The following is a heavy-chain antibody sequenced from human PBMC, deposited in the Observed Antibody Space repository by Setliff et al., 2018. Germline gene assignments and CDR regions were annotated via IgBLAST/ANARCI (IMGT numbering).Heavy chain of an antibody. CDR3: TRDQDYYGMDV. CDR2: ITHHGSKT. CDR1: GFTFNTYW. V-gene: IGHV3-7*01. J-gene: IGHJ6*02. Sequence: GGSLRLSCAGSGFTFNTYWMTWVRQAPGKGLVWVASITHHGSKTYILGSVKGRFTISRDNTKNSLYLQMNSLRGEDTAVYHCTRDQDYYGMDVWGQGSTVTVSS.